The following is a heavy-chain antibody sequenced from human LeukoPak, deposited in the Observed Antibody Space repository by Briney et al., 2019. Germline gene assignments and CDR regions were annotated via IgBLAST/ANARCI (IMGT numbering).Heavy chain of an antibody. J-gene: IGHJ5*02. CDR3: ARLVIP. V-gene: IGHV4-38-2*02. CDR2: VSHSGIT. D-gene: IGHD3-10*01. CDR1: GFSISSDYY. Sequence: SETLSLTCTVSGFSISSDYYWGWIRPPPGKGLEWIGSVSHSGITYYNSSLNSRVSIAVDTSKNQFSLKVNSVTAADTAVYYCARLVIPWGQGILVTVSS.